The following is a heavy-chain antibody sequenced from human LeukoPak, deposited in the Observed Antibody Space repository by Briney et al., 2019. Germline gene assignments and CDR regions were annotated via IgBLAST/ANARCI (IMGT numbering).Heavy chain of an antibody. CDR2: MNPNSGNT. D-gene: IGHD3-10*01. V-gene: IGHV1-8*02. Sequence: GASVKVSCKAPGYTFISYDINWVRQAAGQGLEWMGWMNPNSGNTGYAQKFQGRVTMTRNTSISTAYMGLSGLRSDDTAVYYCARGGERANFYGLGSSPNWFDPWGQGTLVTVSS. CDR1: GYTFISYD. J-gene: IGHJ5*02. CDR3: ARGGERANFYGLGSSPNWFDP.